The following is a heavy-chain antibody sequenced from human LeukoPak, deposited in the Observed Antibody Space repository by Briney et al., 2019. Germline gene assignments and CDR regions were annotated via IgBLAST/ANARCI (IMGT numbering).Heavy chain of an antibody. CDR1: GLTFSSSA. CDR3: VNDVSGSYTFDY. J-gene: IGHJ4*02. CDR2: INDNGRAT. Sequence: GGSLRLSCSASGLTFSSSAMHWVRQAPGKGLEYVSGINDNGRATHYGDSLKGRFTISRDNSKNTLYLQMSSLTAEDTAVYYCVNDVSGSYTFDYWGQGTLVTVSS. D-gene: IGHD1-26*01. V-gene: IGHV3-64D*09.